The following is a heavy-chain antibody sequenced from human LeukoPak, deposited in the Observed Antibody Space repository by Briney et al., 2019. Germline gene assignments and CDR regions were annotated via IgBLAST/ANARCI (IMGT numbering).Heavy chain of an antibody. CDR2: IYYSGST. Sequence: SETLSLTCTVSGGSISSYYWSWIRQPPGKGLEWIGYIYYSGSTNYNPSLKSRVTISVDTSKNQFSLKLSSVTAADTAVHYCARDSGYDYFDYWGQGTLVTVSS. D-gene: IGHD5-12*01. V-gene: IGHV4-59*01. CDR1: GGSISSYY. CDR3: ARDSGYDYFDY. J-gene: IGHJ4*02.